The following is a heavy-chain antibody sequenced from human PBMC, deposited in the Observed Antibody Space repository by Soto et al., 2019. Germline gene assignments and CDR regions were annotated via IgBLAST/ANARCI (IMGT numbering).Heavy chain of an antibody. J-gene: IGHJ6*02. Sequence: QVQLVQSGAEVKKPGASVKVSCKASGYTVTSYGISWVRQAPGQGLEWMGWISAYNGNTNYAQKLQGRVTMTTDTSTSTADMELRSLRSDDTAVYYCARAGCSGGSCYSEIRYYYYGMDVWGQGTTVTVSS. CDR1: GYTVTSYG. D-gene: IGHD2-15*01. CDR2: ISAYNGNT. CDR3: ARAGCSGGSCYSEIRYYYYGMDV. V-gene: IGHV1-18*01.